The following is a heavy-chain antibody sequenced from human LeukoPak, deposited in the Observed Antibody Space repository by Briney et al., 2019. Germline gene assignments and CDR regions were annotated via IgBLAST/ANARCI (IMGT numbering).Heavy chain of an antibody. CDR2: ISSSSSYI. D-gene: IGHD3-10*01. V-gene: IGHV3-21*01. J-gene: IGHJ4*02. Sequence: GGSLRLSCAASGFTFSSYSMNWVRQAPGKGLEWVSSISSSSSYIYYADSVKGRFTISRDNAKNSLYLQMNSLRAEDTAVYYCAREGPGMQYDYWGQGTLVTVSS. CDR1: GFTFSSYS. CDR3: AREGPGMQYDY.